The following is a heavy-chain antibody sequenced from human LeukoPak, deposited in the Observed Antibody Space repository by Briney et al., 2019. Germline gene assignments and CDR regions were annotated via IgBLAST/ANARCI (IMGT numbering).Heavy chain of an antibody. CDR3: ARDMDYYDSSGYSLYYFDY. CDR1: GFTFSSYS. J-gene: IGHJ4*02. V-gene: IGHV3-48*02. CDR2: ISSSSSTI. Sequence: GGSLRLSCAASGFTFSSYSMNWVRQAPGKGLEWVSYISSSSSTIYYADSVKGRFTISRDNAKNSLYLQMNSLRDEDTAVYYCARDMDYYDSSGYSLYYFDYWGQGTLVTVSS. D-gene: IGHD3-22*01.